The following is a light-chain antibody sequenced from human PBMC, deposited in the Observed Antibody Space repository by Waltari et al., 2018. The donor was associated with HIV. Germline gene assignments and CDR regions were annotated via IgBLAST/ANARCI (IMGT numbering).Light chain of an antibody. J-gene: IGLJ2*01. CDR2: EDN. V-gene: IGLV6-57*04. CDR3: QSYDSSNVV. CDR1: LGTIATTH. Sequence: NFMLTQQPPVSESPGKPVPTPCTPTLGTIATTHVHWSQQRPGRAPTTVIYEDNQRPSGVPDRFSGSIDSSSNSASLTISVLKTEDEADYYCQSYDSSNVVFGGGTKLTVL.